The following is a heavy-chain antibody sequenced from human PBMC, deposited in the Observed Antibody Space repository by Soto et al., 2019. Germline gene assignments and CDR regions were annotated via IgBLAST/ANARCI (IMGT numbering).Heavy chain of an antibody. CDR1: GYNLSSYW. Sequence: PGESLKISCKGSGYNLSSYWISWVRQMPGKGLEWMGRIDPSDSQTYYSPSFRGHVTISVTKSITTVFLQWSSLRASDTAMYYCARQIYDSDTGPNFQYYFDSWGQGTPVTVSS. D-gene: IGHD3-22*01. CDR2: IDPSDSQT. V-gene: IGHV5-10-1*01. CDR3: ARQIYDSDTGPNFQYYFDS. J-gene: IGHJ4*02.